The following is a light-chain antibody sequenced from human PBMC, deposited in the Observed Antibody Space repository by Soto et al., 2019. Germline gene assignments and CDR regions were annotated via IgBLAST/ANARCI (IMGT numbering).Light chain of an antibody. CDR2: GAS. J-gene: IGKJ1*01. CDR1: QSVNIH. V-gene: IGKV3D-15*01. CDR3: QQYNNWPPWT. Sequence: EIVMTQSPATLSVSPGERATLSCRASQSVNIHLAWYQQKPGQAPRLLIYGASARATGIPAKFSGSGSGTELTLTISSLQSEDFAVYYCQQYNNWPPWTFGQGTKVDIK.